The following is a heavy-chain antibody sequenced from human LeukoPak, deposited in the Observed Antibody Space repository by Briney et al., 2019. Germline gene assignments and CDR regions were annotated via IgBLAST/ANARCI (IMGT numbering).Heavy chain of an antibody. Sequence: SETLSLTCAVSGGSISSGGYSWSWLRQPPGKGLEWIGYIYHSGSTYYNPSLKSRVTISVDRSKNQFSLKLSSVTAADTAVYYCARAPGRCSGGSCYSGWFDPWGQGTLVTVSS. V-gene: IGHV4-30-2*01. CDR1: GGSISSGGYS. CDR2: IYHSGST. J-gene: IGHJ5*02. D-gene: IGHD2-15*01. CDR3: ARAPGRCSGGSCYSGWFDP.